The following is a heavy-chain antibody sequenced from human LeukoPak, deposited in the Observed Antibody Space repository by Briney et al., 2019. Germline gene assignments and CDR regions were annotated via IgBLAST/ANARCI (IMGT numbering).Heavy chain of an antibody. CDR3: ATNPRGAVAGTWYYFDY. V-gene: IGHV3-33*01. D-gene: IGHD6-19*01. CDR2: IWYDGSNK. CDR1: GFTFSSYG. J-gene: IGHJ4*02. Sequence: GGSLRLSCAASGFTFSSYGMHWVRQAPGKGLEWVAVIWYDGSNKYYADSVKGRFTISRDNSKNTLYLQMNGLRAEDTAVYYCATNPRGAVAGTWYYFDYWGQGTLVTVSS.